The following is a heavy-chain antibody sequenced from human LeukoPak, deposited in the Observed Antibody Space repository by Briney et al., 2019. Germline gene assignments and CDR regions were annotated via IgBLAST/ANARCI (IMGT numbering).Heavy chain of an antibody. CDR3: ARDADGPGSLIDH. D-gene: IGHD2-8*01. J-gene: IGHJ4*02. Sequence: TGGSLRLSCAASGFNFRIYWMQWVRQAPGKGLEWISRGSNDGHTTTYADSVKGRFTISRDNDANNLYLEMNRLRAEDTAVYYCARDADGPGSLIDHWGQGTLVTVSS. V-gene: IGHV3-74*03. CDR1: GFNFRIYW. CDR2: GSNDGHTT.